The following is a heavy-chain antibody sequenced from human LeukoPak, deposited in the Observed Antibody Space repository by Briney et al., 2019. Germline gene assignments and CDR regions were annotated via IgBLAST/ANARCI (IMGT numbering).Heavy chain of an antibody. J-gene: IGHJ4*02. CDR1: GFTFSNYA. Sequence: GGSLSLSCAASGFTFSNYAMSWVRQAPGKGLEWVSTISASSSGSYYADSVKGRFSISRDNSENTVFLQMNSLRAEDTAIYYCAKAIRSAYGYYFDSWGQGTLLTVSS. CDR3: AKAIRSAYGYYFDS. CDR2: ISASSSGS. D-gene: IGHD3-10*01. V-gene: IGHV3-23*01.